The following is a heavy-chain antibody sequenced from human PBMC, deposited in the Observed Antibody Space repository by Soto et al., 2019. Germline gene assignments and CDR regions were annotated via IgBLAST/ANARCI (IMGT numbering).Heavy chain of an antibody. V-gene: IGHV4-59*01. J-gene: IGHJ6*03. CDR1: GGSIVSYY. CDR2: IYYSGST. Sequence: SGTLSLTCTISGGSIVSYYGSLIRQPPGKGLEWVGYIYYSGSTNYNPSLKSRVTISVDTSKNQFSLKLSSVTAADTAVYYCGRAEIYYYYMDVWGKGTTVTVSS. CDR3: GRAEIYYYYMDV.